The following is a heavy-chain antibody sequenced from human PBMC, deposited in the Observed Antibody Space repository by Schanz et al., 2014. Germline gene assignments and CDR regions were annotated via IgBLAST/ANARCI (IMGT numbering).Heavy chain of an antibody. V-gene: IGHV3-21*01. CDR2: ISSSSSYI. CDR3: ASPPISVAGRLADY. CDR1: GFKFTDYA. D-gene: IGHD6-19*01. J-gene: IGHJ4*02. Sequence: EVQLVESGGGLAQPGGSLRLSCAASGFKFTDYAMTWVRQAPGKGLEWVSSISSSSSYISYADSVKGRFTISRDNAKNSLYLQMNSLRAEDTAVYYCASPPISVAGRLADYWGQGILVAVSS.